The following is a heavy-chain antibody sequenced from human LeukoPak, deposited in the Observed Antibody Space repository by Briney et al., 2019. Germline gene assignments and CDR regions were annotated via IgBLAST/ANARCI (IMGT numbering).Heavy chain of an antibody. CDR1: GFTFSTYA. J-gene: IGHJ4*02. V-gene: IGHV3-23*01. Sequence: PGGSLGLSCAASGFTFSTYAMSWVRQAPGKGLEWVSTLSSSGRSTYYADSVRGRFTISRDNSRNTLYLQMNSLRAEDTAVYYCAKDLDTGGQGTLITVSS. CDR2: LSSSGRST. CDR3: AKDLDT.